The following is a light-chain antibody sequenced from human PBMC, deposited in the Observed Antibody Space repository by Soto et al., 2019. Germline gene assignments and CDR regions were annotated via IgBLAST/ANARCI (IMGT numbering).Light chain of an antibody. J-gene: IGKJ1*01. CDR1: QSISSW. V-gene: IGKV1-5*01. Sequence: DIQMIQSPSTLSASVGDRVTITCRASQSISSWLAWYQQKPGKAPKLLIYDASSLESGVPSRFSGSGSGTEFTLTISSLQPDDFATYYCQQYNSYSWTLGQGTKVDIK. CDR3: QQYNSYSWT. CDR2: DAS.